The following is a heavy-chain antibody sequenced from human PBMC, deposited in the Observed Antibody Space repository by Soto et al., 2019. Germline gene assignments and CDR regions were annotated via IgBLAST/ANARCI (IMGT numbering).Heavy chain of an antibody. Sequence: GGSLRLSCAASGFTFSGSAMHWVRQASGKGLEWVGRIRSKANSYATAYAASVKGRFTISRDDSKNTAYLQMNSLKTEDTAVYYCTTSDKLSMDVWGKGTTVTVSS. V-gene: IGHV3-73*01. J-gene: IGHJ6*04. CDR2: IRSKANSYAT. CDR3: TTSDKLSMDV. CDR1: GFTFSGSA.